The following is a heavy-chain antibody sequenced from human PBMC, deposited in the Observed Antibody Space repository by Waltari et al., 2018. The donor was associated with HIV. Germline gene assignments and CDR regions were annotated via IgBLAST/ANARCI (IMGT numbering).Heavy chain of an antibody. J-gene: IGHJ4*02. D-gene: IGHD4-17*01. CDR3: ARNGDYAPAY. CDR2: ITPIFKTT. Sequence: QVQLVQSGAEVKKLGSWVKVSCRASGNPFRTYTISWVRQAPGQGLEWMGGITPIFKTTKYAQKFQGRVTLTADESTRTTYMELTSLRSDDTAMYYCARNGDYAPAYWGQGTLVTVSS. CDR1: GNPFRTYT. V-gene: IGHV1-69*01.